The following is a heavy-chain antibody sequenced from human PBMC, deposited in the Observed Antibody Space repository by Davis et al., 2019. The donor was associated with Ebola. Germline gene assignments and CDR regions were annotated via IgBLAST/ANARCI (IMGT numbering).Heavy chain of an antibody. D-gene: IGHD1-26*01. CDR3: ARGRRRELSFFDY. J-gene: IGHJ4*02. CDR2: ISSSGSTI. Sequence: GESLKISCAVSGFTVSSNYMSWIRQAPGKGLEWVSYISSSGSTIYYADSVKGRFTISRDNAKNSLYLQMNSLRAEDTAVYYCARGRRRELSFFDYWGQGTLVTVSS. V-gene: IGHV3-11*01. CDR1: GFTVSSNY.